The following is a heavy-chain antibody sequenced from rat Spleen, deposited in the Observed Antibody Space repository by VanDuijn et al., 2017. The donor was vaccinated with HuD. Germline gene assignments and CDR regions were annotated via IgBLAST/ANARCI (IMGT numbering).Heavy chain of an antibody. CDR3: VSHGARISRFAY. D-gene: IGHD2-7*01. Sequence: EVQLVESDGGLVQPGRSLKLSCAASGFTFSNYGMHWIRQAPTKGLEWVASISPSGAITDYRDSVKGRFAISRDIAKSTLYLQMDSLRSEDTATYYCVSHGARISRFAYWGQGTLVTVSS. CDR1: GFTFSNYG. CDR2: ISPSGAIT. J-gene: IGHJ3*01. V-gene: IGHV5-19*01.